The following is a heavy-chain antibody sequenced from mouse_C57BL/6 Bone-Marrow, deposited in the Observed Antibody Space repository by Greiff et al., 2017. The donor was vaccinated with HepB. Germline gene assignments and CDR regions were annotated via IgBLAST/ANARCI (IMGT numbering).Heavy chain of an antibody. CDR1: GFTFSDYY. CDR3: ARMDY. J-gene: IGHJ4*01. V-gene: IGHV5-12*01. CDR2: ISNGGGST. Sequence: EVNVVESGGGLVQPGGSLKLSCAASGFTFSDYYMYWVRQTPEKRLEWVAYISNGGGSTYYPDTVKGRFTISRDNAKNTLYLQMSRLKSEDTAMYYCARMDYWGQGTSVTVSS.